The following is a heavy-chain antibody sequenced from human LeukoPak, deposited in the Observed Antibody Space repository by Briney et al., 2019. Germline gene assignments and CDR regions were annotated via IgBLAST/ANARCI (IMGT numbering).Heavy chain of an antibody. CDR1: GYSISSGYY. Sequence: PSETLSLTCTVSGYSISSGYYWGWIRQPPGKGLEWIGSIYHSGSTYYNPSLKSRVTISVDTSKNQFSLKLSSVTAADTAVYYCARDPGYCSGGSCYSFGAFDIWGQGTMVTVSS. J-gene: IGHJ3*02. CDR2: IYHSGST. CDR3: ARDPGYCSGGSCYSFGAFDI. D-gene: IGHD2-15*01. V-gene: IGHV4-38-2*02.